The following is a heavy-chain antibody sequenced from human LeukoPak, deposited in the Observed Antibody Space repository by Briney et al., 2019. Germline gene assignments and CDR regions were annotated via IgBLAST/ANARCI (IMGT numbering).Heavy chain of an antibody. CDR1: GFTFSSYW. J-gene: IGHJ4*02. V-gene: IGHV3-7*03. Sequence: GGSLRLSCAASGFTFSSYWMSWVRQAPGKGLEWVANIKQDGSEKYYVDSVKGRLTISRDNAKNSLYLQMNSLKSEDTAVYYCTTYGSGRKFDYCGQGILVTVSS. CDR2: IKQDGSEK. CDR3: TTYGSGRKFDY. D-gene: IGHD3-10*01.